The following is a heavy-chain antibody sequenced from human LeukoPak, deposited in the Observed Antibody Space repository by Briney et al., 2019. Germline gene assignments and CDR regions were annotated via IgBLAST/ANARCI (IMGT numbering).Heavy chain of an antibody. Sequence: GGSLRLSCAASGFTFSSYWMSWVRQAPGKGLEWVANIKQDGSEKYYVDSVKGRFTISRDNAKNSLYLQMNSLRAEDTAVYYCTRAASSGPLFTYHMDIWGKGTTVTVSS. CDR3: TRAASSGPLFTYHMDI. J-gene: IGHJ6*03. CDR1: GFTFSSYW. CDR2: IKQDGSEK. D-gene: IGHD3-22*01. V-gene: IGHV3-7*01.